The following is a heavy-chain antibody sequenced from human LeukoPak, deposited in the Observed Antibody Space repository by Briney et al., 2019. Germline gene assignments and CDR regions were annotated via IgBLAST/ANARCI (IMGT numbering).Heavy chain of an antibody. J-gene: IGHJ6*02. CDR2: IYTSGST. D-gene: IGHD6-13*01. Sequence: PSETLSLTCTVSGGSISSYYWSWIRQPAGKGLEWIGRIYTSGSTNYNPSLKSRVTMSVDTSKNQFSLKLSSVTAADTAVYYCARAQRIAAAGTRRPFHYYYGMDVWGQGTTVTVS. CDR3: ARAQRIAAAGTRRPFHYYYGMDV. V-gene: IGHV4-4*07. CDR1: GGSISSYY.